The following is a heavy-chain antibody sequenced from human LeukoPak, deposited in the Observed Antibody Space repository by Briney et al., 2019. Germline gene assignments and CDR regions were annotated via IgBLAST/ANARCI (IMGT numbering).Heavy chain of an antibody. J-gene: IGHJ4*02. CDR2: ISGSGGST. D-gene: IGHD6-13*01. V-gene: IGHV3-23*01. CDR1: GFSFSNYA. Sequence: PGGSLRRSCAASGFSFSNYAMSWVRKAPGKGLEWVSAISGSGGSTYYADSVKGRFTISRDNSKNTLYLQMNSLRAEDTAVYYCANDQAAAPPFDYWGQGTLVTVSS. CDR3: ANDQAAAPPFDY.